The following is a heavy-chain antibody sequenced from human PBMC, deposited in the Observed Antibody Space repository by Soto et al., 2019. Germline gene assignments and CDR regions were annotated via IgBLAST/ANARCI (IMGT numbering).Heavy chain of an antibody. CDR3: ARATDYSYYYDSSGSGVGY. J-gene: IGHJ4*02. Sequence: ASVKVSCKASGYTFTSYAMHWVRQAPGQRLEWMGWINAGNGNTKYSQKFQGRVTITRDTSASTAYMELSSLRSEDTAVYYCARATDYSYYYDSSGSGVGYWGQGTLVTVSS. CDR1: GYTFTSYA. CDR2: INAGNGNT. D-gene: IGHD3-22*01. V-gene: IGHV1-3*01.